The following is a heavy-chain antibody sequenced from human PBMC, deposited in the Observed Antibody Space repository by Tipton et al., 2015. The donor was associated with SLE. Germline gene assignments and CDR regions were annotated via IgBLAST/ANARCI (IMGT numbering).Heavy chain of an antibody. CDR1: FGSINSANHF. V-gene: IGHV4-31*03. CDR3: ATSPLTL. D-gene: IGHD2-2*01. CDR2: ISYRGST. Sequence: TLSLTCTVSFGSINSANHFWSWVRQLPGEGLEWIGFISYRGSTYYNPSLKSRVTISVDMSKNQFSLKLTSVTAADTAVYYCATSPLTLWGQGTLVTVSS. J-gene: IGHJ4*02.